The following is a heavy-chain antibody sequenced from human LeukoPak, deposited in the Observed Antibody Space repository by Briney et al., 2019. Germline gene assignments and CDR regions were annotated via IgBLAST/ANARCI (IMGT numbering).Heavy chain of an antibody. CDR3: ARETTLIAVAADY. D-gene: IGHD6-19*01. Sequence: PGGSLRLSCAASGFTFSSYSMNWVRQAPGKGLEWVSSISSSSSYIYYADSVKGRFTISRDNAKNSLYLQMNSLRAEDTAVYYCARETTLIAVAADYWGQGTLVTVSS. V-gene: IGHV3-21*01. J-gene: IGHJ4*02. CDR2: ISSSSSYI. CDR1: GFTFSSYS.